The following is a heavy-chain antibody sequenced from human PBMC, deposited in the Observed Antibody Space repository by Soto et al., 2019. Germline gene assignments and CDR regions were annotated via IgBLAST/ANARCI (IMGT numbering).Heavy chain of an antibody. V-gene: IGHV3-23*01. CDR3: AKDRSSTSCYAFDY. CDR2: ISGSGGTT. Sequence: EVQLLESGGGLVQPGGSLGLSCAASGFTFRNYAMSWARQAPGKGLEWVSAISGSGGTTHYADSVKGRFTISRENSKNTLYLQMNSLRVEDTAVYYCAKDRSSTSCYAFDYWGQGSLVTVSS. CDR1: GFTFRNYA. J-gene: IGHJ4*02. D-gene: IGHD2-2*01.